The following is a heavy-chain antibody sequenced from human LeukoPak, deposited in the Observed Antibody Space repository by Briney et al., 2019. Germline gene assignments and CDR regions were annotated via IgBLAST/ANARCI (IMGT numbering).Heavy chain of an antibody. V-gene: IGHV3-7*01. CDR2: IRQDGREK. J-gene: IGHJ4*02. Sequence: GGSLRLSCAASGFTFNNYWMSWVRQAPGKGLEWVANIRQDGREKYYVDSVQGRFTISRDNAKTSLYLQMNSLSDDHTAVYYCARAPYYESSGPLWGQGTLVTVSS. CDR3: ARAPYYESSGPL. CDR1: GFTFNNYW. D-gene: IGHD3-22*01.